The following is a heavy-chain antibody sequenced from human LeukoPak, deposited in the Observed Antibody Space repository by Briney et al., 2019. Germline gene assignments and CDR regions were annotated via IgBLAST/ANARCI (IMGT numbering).Heavy chain of an antibody. CDR1: GGPISSYY. D-gene: IGHD6-13*01. Sequence: SDTLSLICTVSGGPISSYYWSWIRQPPGKGLEEIGYIYYSGSTNYNPSLKSRVTMSVDTSKNQFSLKLSSVTAADTAVYYCAREFSSSSWYYFEYWGQGTLVTVSS. J-gene: IGHJ4*02. V-gene: IGHV4-59*01. CDR2: IYYSGST. CDR3: AREFSSSSWYYFEY.